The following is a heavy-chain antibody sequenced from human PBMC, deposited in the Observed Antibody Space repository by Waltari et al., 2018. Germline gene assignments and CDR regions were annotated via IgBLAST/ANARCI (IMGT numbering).Heavy chain of an antibody. J-gene: IGHJ6*02. CDR1: GYSFTSYW. D-gene: IGHD6-19*01. V-gene: IGHV5-51*01. CDR2: IYPDNSHA. Sequence: EVQLVQSGAEVKAPGESLKISCKASGYSFTSYWIGSVRQIPGQGLEWMGIIYPDNSHARYSPSFQGQVTISADKSISTAYLQWNSLKASDTAMYYCARHWGSGWYSDRYAVDVWGQGTTVTVSS. CDR3: ARHWGSGWYSDRYAVDV.